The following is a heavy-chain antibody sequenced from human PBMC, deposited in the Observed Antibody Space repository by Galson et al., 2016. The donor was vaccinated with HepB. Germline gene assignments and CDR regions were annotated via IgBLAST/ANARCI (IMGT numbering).Heavy chain of an antibody. Sequence: SVKVSCKASGYTFTSYDINWVRQATGQGLEWMGWMNPNSGNTGYAQKFQVRVTMTSNTSISTAYMELSSLRSEDTAVYYCARLFGLRLVYHYYGMDVWGQGTTVTVSS. CDR3: ARLFGLRLVYHYYGMDV. CDR1: GYTFTSYD. V-gene: IGHV1-8*01. J-gene: IGHJ6*02. D-gene: IGHD5-12*01. CDR2: MNPNSGNT.